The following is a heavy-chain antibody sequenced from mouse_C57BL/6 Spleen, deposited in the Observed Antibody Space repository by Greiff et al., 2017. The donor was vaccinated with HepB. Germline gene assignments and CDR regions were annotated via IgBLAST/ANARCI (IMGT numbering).Heavy chain of an antibody. V-gene: IGHV1-82*01. J-gene: IGHJ2*01. Sequence: VQLQQSGPELVKPGASVKISCKASGYAFSSSWMNWVKQRPGKGLEWIGRIYPGDGDTNYNGKFKGKATLTADKSSSTAYMQLSSLPSEDSAVYFCAKLRREYYFDYWGQGTTLTVSS. CDR3: AKLRREYYFDY. D-gene: IGHD2-4*01. CDR1: GYAFSSSW. CDR2: IYPGDGDT.